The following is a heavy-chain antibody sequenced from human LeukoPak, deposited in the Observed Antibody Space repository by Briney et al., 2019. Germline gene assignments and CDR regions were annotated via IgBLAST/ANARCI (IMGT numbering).Heavy chain of an antibody. V-gene: IGHV4-61*02. CDR2: IYTSGST. CDR3: AGLYYYGSGSSFGY. J-gene: IGHJ4*02. Sequence: SETLSLTCTVAGGSISSSSYYWGWIRQPAGKGLEWIGRIYTSGSTNYNPSLKSRVTMSVDTSKNQFSLKLSSVTAADTAVYYCAGLYYYGSGSSFGYWGQGTLVTVSS. D-gene: IGHD3-10*01. CDR1: GGSISSSSYY.